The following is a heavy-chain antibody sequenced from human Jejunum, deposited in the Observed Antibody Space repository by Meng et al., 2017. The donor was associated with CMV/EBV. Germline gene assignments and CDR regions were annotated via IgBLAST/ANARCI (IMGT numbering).Heavy chain of an antibody. Sequence: CPASGFPFSNFHMNWVRQAPGKGLEWVAYIRGGGLPKSYAASMKGRITISRDNAKNSLYLQIDNVGVDDTAVYYCAKGKSYFFEYWGPGALVTVSS. CDR1: GFPFSNFH. CDR2: IRGGGLPK. J-gene: IGHJ4*02. CDR3: AKGKSYFFEY. V-gene: IGHV3-11*04. D-gene: IGHD3-10*01.